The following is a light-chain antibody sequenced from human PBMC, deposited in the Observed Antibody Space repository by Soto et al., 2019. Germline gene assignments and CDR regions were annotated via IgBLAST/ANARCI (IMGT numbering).Light chain of an antibody. V-gene: IGLV2-14*03. CDR3: GSYTSATAWV. CDR1: SSDIGRYVY. Sequence: QSALTQPASVSGSPGQSITISCTGTSSDIGRYVYVSWYQQFPGKAHQLMIYSVINRSSGVSDRFSGSKSGNSSSLSISGLQPEDEASYFCGSYTSATAWVFGGGTKLTVL. J-gene: IGLJ3*02. CDR2: SVI.